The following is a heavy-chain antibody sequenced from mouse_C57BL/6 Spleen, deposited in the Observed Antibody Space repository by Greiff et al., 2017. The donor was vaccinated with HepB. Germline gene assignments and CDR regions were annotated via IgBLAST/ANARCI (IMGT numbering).Heavy chain of an antibody. Sequence: EVQLVESGGGLVQPGGSLSLSCAASGFTFTDYYMSWVRQPPGKALEWLGFIRNKANGYTTEYSASVKGRFTISRDNSQSILYLQMNALRAEDSATYYCASPLYGSSSYAMDYWGQGTSVTVSS. V-gene: IGHV7-3*01. D-gene: IGHD1-1*01. CDR1: GFTFTDYY. CDR3: ASPLYGSSSYAMDY. CDR2: IRNKANGYTT. J-gene: IGHJ4*01.